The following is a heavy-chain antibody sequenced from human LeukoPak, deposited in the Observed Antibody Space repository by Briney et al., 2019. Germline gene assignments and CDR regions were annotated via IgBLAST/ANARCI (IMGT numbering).Heavy chain of an antibody. CDR1: GGSFSGYY. D-gene: IGHD1-1*01. V-gene: IGHV4-34*01. Sequence: SETLSLTCAVYGGSFSGYYWSWIRQPPGKGLEWIGEINHSGSTNYNPSLKSRVTISVDTSENQFSLKLSSVTAADTAVYYCARRRRAQVHYFDYWGQGTLVTVSS. CDR3: ARRRRAQVHYFDY. J-gene: IGHJ4*02. CDR2: INHSGST.